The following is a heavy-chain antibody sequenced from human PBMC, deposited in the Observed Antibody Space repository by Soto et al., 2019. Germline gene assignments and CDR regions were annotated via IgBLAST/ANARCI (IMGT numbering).Heavy chain of an antibody. Sequence: QVQLVQSGAEVKKPGSSVKVSCTASGGTFSSYAISWVRQAPGQGLEWMGGIIPIFGTANYAQKFQGRVTITADESTSTAYMELSSLRSEDTVLYYCARERATVVQSEFDYWGQGALVNVSS. J-gene: IGHJ4*02. CDR2: IIPIFGTA. D-gene: IGHD4-17*01. V-gene: IGHV1-69*01. CDR1: GGTFSSYA. CDR3: ARERATVVQSEFDY.